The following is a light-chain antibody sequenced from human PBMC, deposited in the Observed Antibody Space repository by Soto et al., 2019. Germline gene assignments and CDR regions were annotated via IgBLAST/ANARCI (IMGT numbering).Light chain of an antibody. CDR3: MQPLQTPRT. CDR2: KVS. J-gene: IGKJ1*01. Sequence: DVVMTQSPLSLPVTLGQPASISCRACQSLVHSDGIAYFSWFQKRPGRYPRRLIYKVSNRDSGVPARFSGSGSGTDFKLKINRVEAEDVGVYECMQPLQTPRTFGPGTKGDIK. CDR1: QSLVHSDGIAY. V-gene: IGKV2-30*02.